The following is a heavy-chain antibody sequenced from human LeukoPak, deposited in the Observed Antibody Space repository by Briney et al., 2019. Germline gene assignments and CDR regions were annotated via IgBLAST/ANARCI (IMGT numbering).Heavy chain of an antibody. J-gene: IGHJ4*02. CDR3: ARDQLEGYCSSTSCYTIDY. Sequence: ASVKVSCKASGGTFSSCAISWVRQAPGQGLEWMGRIIPILGIANYAQKFQGRVMITADKSTSTAYMELSSLRSEDTAVYYCARDQLEGYCSSTSCYTIDYWGQGTLVTVSS. CDR2: IIPILGIA. CDR1: GGTFSSCA. V-gene: IGHV1-69*04. D-gene: IGHD2-2*02.